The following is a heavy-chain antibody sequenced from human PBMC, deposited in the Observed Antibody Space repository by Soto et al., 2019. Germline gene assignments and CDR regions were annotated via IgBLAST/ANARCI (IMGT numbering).Heavy chain of an antibody. CDR3: TKGAWYGITAPSDC. V-gene: IGHV3-30*18. CDR2: LSSDGINQ. J-gene: IGHJ4*02. D-gene: IGHD6-13*01. Sequence: QVQLVESGGGVVQPGRSLRLSCAASGFSLSSCDMHWVRQAPVKGLEWVAVLSSDGINQFYADYVRGRFSVSRDISKSALYLQMSSLRIEDTAIYYCTKGAWYGITAPSDCWGQGTQVTVSS. CDR1: GFSLSSCD.